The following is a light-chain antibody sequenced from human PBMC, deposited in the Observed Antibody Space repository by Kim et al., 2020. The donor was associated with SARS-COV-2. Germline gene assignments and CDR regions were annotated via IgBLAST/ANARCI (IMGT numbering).Light chain of an antibody. CDR1: QSVSSSY. V-gene: IGKV3D-7*01. CDR2: GAS. J-gene: IGKJ4*01. Sequence: PGERVTLSCRASQSVSSSYLTWYQQKPGQAPRLLIYGASSSATGLPARFSGSGSGTDFTLTISSLQPEDFAVYYCQQDYNLLTFGGGTKVDI. CDR3: QQDYNLLT.